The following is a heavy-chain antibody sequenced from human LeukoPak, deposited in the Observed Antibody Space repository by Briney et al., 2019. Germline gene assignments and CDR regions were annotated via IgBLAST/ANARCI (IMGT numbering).Heavy chain of an antibody. Sequence: PSETLSLTCAVSGGSISSGGYSWSWIRQPPGKGLEWIGYIYHSGSTYYNPSLKSRVTISVDRSKNQFSLKLSSVTAADTAVYYCARNSGSYSWSAVSDWGQGNLVTVSS. CDR2: IYHSGST. V-gene: IGHV4-30-2*01. CDR3: ARNSGSYSWSAVSD. D-gene: IGHD1-26*01. CDR1: GGSISSGGYS. J-gene: IGHJ4*02.